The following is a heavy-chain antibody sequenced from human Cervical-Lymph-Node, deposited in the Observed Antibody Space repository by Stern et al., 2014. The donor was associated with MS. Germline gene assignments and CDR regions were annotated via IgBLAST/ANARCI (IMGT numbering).Heavy chain of an antibody. CDR3: AKLIVGATVPNYYYYGMDV. CDR1: GFTFSGYG. CDR2: ISYDGSNK. J-gene: IGHJ6*02. V-gene: IGHV3-30*18. D-gene: IGHD1-26*01. Sequence: QVQLVESGGGVVQPGRSLRLSCAASGFTFSGYGMHWVRQAPGKGLEWVAVISYDGSNKYYADSVKGRFTISRDNSKNTLYLQMNSLRAEDTAVYYCAKLIVGATVPNYYYYGMDVWGQGTTVTVSS.